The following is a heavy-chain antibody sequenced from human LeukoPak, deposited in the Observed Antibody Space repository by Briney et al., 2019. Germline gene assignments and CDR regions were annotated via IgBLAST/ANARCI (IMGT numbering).Heavy chain of an antibody. CDR2: ISGSGGST. CDR1: GFTFSSYA. D-gene: IGHD3-10*01. CDR3: AKGDYYGSGSYYNVYYFDY. V-gene: IGHV3-23*01. J-gene: IGHJ4*02. Sequence: QAGGSLRLSCAASGFTFSSYAMSWVRQAPGKGLEWVSAISGSGGSTYYADSVKGRFTISRDNSKHTLYLQMNSLRAEDTAVYYCAKGDYYGSGSYYNVYYFDYWGQGTLVTVSS.